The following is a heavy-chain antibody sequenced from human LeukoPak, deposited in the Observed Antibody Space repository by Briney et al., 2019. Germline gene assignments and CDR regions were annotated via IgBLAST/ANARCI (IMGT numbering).Heavy chain of an antibody. CDR3: ARGWFGELPENAFDI. CDR1: GFTVSGNY. D-gene: IGHD3-10*01. CDR2: IYSGGTT. Sequence: GGSLRLSCAVSGFTVSGNYMSWVRQAPGKGLEWVSLIYSGGTTYYADSVKGRFTISRDNSKNTLYLQMNSLRAEDTALYYCARGWFGELPENAFDIWGQGTMVTVSS. V-gene: IGHV3-53*01. J-gene: IGHJ3*02.